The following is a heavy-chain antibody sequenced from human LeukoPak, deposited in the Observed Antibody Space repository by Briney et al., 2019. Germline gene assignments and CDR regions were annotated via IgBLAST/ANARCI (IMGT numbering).Heavy chain of an antibody. CDR3: ARVGDRYGDAVFDY. D-gene: IGHD4-17*01. Sequence: SETLSLTCTVSGGSISSGDYYWSWIRQPPGKGLEWIGEINHSGSTNYNPSLKSRVTISVDTSKNQFSLKLSSVTAADAAVYYCARVGDRYGDAVFDYWGQGTLVTVSS. V-gene: IGHV4-39*07. CDR2: INHSGST. CDR1: GGSISSGDYY. J-gene: IGHJ4*02.